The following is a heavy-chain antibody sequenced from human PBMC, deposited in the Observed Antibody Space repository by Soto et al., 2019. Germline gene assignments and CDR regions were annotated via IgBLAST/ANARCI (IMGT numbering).Heavy chain of an antibody. CDR1: GVSISSYY. CDR3: ARGIGQQLPPLD. Sequence: QVQLQELGPGLVKPSETLSLTCTVSGVSISSYYWSWIRQPPGKGLEWVGYIHYSGNTNYNPSLKGRVTISIDASKNQFSLELSSVTAADSAVYFCARGIGQQLPPLDWGQGTLVTVSS. J-gene: IGHJ4*02. V-gene: IGHV4-59*01. CDR2: IHYSGNT. D-gene: IGHD6-13*01.